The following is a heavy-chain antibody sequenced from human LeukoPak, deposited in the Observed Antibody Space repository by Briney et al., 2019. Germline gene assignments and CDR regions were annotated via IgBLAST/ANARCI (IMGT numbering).Heavy chain of an antibody. V-gene: IGHV3-23*01. Sequence: GGSLRLSCAASGFTFSNYAMTWVRQAPGKGLEWVSSISGSGTYYADSVKGWFTISRDNSKNTLYLQMNSLRAEDTALYYCAKHAGDYYFDYWGQGTLVTVSS. CDR3: AKHAGDYYFDY. J-gene: IGHJ4*02. CDR2: ISGSGT. CDR1: GFTFSNYA. D-gene: IGHD2-21*02.